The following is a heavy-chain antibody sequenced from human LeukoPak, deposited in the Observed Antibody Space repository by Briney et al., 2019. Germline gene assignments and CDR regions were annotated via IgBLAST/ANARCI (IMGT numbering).Heavy chain of an antibody. CDR3: ARSLYSYGPLRRDYYFDY. Sequence: GGSLRLSCAASGFTFSSYGMSWVRQAPGKGLEWVSAIGTAGDTYYPGSVKGRFTISRENAKNSLYLQMNSLRAGDTAVYYCARSLYSYGPLRRDYYFDYWGQGTLVTVSS. V-gene: IGHV3-13*01. CDR1: GFTFSSYG. J-gene: IGHJ4*02. CDR2: IGTAGDT. D-gene: IGHD5-18*01.